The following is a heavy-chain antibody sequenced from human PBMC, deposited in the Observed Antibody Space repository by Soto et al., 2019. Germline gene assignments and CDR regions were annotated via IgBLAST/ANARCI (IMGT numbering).Heavy chain of an antibody. J-gene: IGHJ6*02. D-gene: IGHD3-10*01. CDR3: ARGITMVRGVITHYYYYGMDV. CDR1: GYTFTSYD. V-gene: IGHV1-8*01. Sequence: QVQLVQSGAEVKKPGASVKVSCKASGYTFTSYDINWVRQATGQGLEWMGWMNPNSGNTGYAQKFQGRVTMTRNTSISTAYMELSSLRSEDTAVYYCARGITMVRGVITHYYYYGMDVWGQGPTVTVSS. CDR2: MNPNSGNT.